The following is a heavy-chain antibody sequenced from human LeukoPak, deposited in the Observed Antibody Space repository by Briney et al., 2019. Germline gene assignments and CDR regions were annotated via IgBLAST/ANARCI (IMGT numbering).Heavy chain of an antibody. D-gene: IGHD5-12*01. CDR1: GFTFSDYY. Sequence: GGSLRLSCAASGFTFSDYYMDWVRQAPGKGLEWVGRIRNKANHHTTEYAASVEGRFTISRDDSKNSLYLQMNSLKTEDTAVYYCARGSYSGFGVDYWGQGTLVTVSS. CDR3: ARGSYSGFGVDY. J-gene: IGHJ4*02. CDR2: IRNKANHHTT. V-gene: IGHV3-72*01.